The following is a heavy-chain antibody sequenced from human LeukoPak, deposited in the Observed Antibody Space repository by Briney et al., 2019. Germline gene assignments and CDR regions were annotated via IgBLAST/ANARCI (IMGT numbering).Heavy chain of an antibody. J-gene: IGHJ4*02. D-gene: IGHD6-19*01. V-gene: IGHV3-33*06. CDR1: GFTFRSYG. CDR3: AKGWSSGWPYYFDY. CDR2: IWYDGSNK. Sequence: GGSLRLSCAASGFTFRSYGMHWVRQAPGKWREWVAVIWYDGSNKYYADSVKGRFTISRDNSKNTLYLQMNSLRGEDTAVYYCAKGWSSGWPYYFDYWGQGTLVTVSS.